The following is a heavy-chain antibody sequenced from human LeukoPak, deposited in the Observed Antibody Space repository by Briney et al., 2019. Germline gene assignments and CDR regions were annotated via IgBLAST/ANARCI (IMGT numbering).Heavy chain of an antibody. CDR1: GFTFSDYY. CDR3: AGSGGSSCFLGCGFDY. Sequence: GGSLRLSCAASGFTFSDYYMSWIRQAPGKGLAWVSYISTSGSNIYYADSVRGRFTISRDDAKNSLYLQMNSLRAEDTAVYYCAGSGGSSCFLGCGFDYWGQGTLVTVSS. J-gene: IGHJ4*02. CDR2: ISTSGSNI. D-gene: IGHD2-15*01. V-gene: IGHV3-11*04.